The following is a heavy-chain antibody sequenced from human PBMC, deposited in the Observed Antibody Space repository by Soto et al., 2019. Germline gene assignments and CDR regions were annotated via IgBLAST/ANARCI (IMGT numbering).Heavy chain of an antibody. CDR3: ARDHLAVAGHGYYYGMDV. V-gene: IGHV3-33*01. CDR2: IWYDGSNK. D-gene: IGHD6-19*01. CDR1: GLTLSSYG. Sequence: QVQLVESGGGVVQPGRSLRLSCAASGLTLSSYGRHWVRQAQGKGREWVAVIWYDGSNKYYADSVKGRFTISRDNSKNTLYLQMNSLRAEDTAVYYCARDHLAVAGHGYYYGMDVWGQGTTVTVSS. J-gene: IGHJ6*02.